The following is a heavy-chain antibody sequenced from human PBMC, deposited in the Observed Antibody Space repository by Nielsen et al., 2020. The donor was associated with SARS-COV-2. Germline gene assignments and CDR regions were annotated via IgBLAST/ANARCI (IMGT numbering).Heavy chain of an antibody. V-gene: IGHV4-38-2*02. D-gene: IGHD3-10*01. J-gene: IGHJ5*02. CDR2: IYHSGST. Sequence: GSLRLSCTVSGYSISSDYYWGWIRQSPGKGLEWIGNIYHSGSTFYNPSLKSRVIISVDTSKTQFSLKLRSVTAADTAVYYCARVISPGSGSYRWFDPWGQGTLVTVPQ. CDR3: ARVISPGSGSYRWFDP. CDR1: GYSISSDYY.